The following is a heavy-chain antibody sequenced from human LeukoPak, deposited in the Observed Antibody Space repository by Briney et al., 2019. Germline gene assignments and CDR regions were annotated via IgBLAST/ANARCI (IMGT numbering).Heavy chain of an antibody. Sequence: SETLSLTCTVSGYSISSGYYWGWIRQPPGKGLEWIGSIYHSGSTYYNPSLKSRVTISVDTSKNQFSLKLSSVTAADTAVYYCARGRPDNYDFRSGYRYYYYYYMDVWGKGTTVTVSS. V-gene: IGHV4-38-2*02. CDR2: IYHSGST. J-gene: IGHJ6*03. D-gene: IGHD3-3*01. CDR1: GYSISSGYY. CDR3: ARGRPDNYDFRSGYRYYYYYYMDV.